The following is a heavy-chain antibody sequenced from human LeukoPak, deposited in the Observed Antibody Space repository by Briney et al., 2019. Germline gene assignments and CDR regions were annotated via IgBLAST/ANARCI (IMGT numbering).Heavy chain of an antibody. CDR2: INHSGST. Sequence: SETLSLTCAVYGGSFSGYYWSWIRQPPGKGLEWIGEINHSGSTNYNPSLKSRVTISVDTSKNQFSLKLSSVTAADTAVYYCARRTPLTYWFDPWGQGTLVTVSA. V-gene: IGHV4-34*01. CDR3: ARRTPLTYWFDP. CDR1: GGSFSGYY. J-gene: IGHJ5*02.